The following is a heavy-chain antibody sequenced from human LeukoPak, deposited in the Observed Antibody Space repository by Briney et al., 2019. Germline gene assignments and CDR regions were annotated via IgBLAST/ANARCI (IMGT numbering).Heavy chain of an antibody. J-gene: IGHJ6*03. CDR3: ARGDGSLYPPDYYYYYMDV. CDR1: GGTFSSYA. D-gene: IGHD6-13*01. CDR2: IIPIFGTA. Sequence: ASVKVSCKASGGTFSSYAISWVRQAPGQGLEWMGGIIPIFGTANYAQKFQGRVTITADESTSTAYMELSSLRSEDTAVYYCARGDGSLYPPDYYYYYMDVWGKGTTVTVSS. V-gene: IGHV1-69*13.